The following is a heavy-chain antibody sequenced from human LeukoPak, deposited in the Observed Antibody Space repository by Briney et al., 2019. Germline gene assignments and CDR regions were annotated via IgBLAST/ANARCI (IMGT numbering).Heavy chain of an antibody. CDR3: ARDHHTIFEGLQVFDP. J-gene: IGHJ5*02. D-gene: IGHD3-3*01. V-gene: IGHV4-59*12. CDR1: GGSISNYY. Sequence: SETLSLTCTVSGGSISNYYWSWIRQPPGKGLEWIGYIYYSGSTNYNSSLKSRITISVDTSKNQFSLKLSSVTAADTAVYYCARDHHTIFEGLQVFDPWGQGTLVTVSS. CDR2: IYYSGST.